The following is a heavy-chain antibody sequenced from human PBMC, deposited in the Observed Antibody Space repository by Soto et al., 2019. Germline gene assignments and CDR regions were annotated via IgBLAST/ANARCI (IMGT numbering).Heavy chain of an antibody. CDR3: ARGNCSSPNCYSFSGYYGMDV. J-gene: IGHJ6*02. Sequence: SETLSLTCTVSGGSISSYYWSWIRQPAGKGLEWIGRIYTSGSTNYNPSLKSRVTMSLDTSKNQFSLKLTSVTAADTALYYCARGNCSSPNCYSFSGYYGMDVWGQGTTVTV. V-gene: IGHV4-4*07. D-gene: IGHD2-2*01. CDR1: GGSISSYY. CDR2: IYTSGST.